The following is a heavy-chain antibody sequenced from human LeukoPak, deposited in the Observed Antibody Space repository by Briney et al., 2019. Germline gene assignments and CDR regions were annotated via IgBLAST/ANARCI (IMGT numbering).Heavy chain of an antibody. V-gene: IGHV3-73*01. CDR3: ARVALSYFWSGYSNFDY. CDR1: GFTFSGSS. J-gene: IGHJ4*02. CDR2: IRSKANSYAT. D-gene: IGHD3-3*01. Sequence: GGSLRLSCAASGFTFSGSSMHWVRQASGKGLEWVGRIRSKANSYATAYAASVKGRFTISRDDSKNTAYLQMNSLRAEDTAVYYCARVALSYFWSGYSNFDYWGQGTLVTVSS.